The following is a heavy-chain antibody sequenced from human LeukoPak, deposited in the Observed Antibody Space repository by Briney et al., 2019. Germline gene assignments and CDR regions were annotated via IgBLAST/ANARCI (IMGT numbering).Heavy chain of an antibody. Sequence: SETLSLTCTVSGGSIRSYYWSWIRQPPGKGLEWVGYIFYSGTTDSNPSLKSRVTISVDTSKNQFSLKLSSVTAADTAVYYCASFSWGSGSYNQEAIWSWFDPWGQGTLVTVSS. D-gene: IGHD3-10*01. CDR3: ASFSWGSGSYNQEAIWSWFDP. CDR1: GGSIRSYY. V-gene: IGHV4-59*08. CDR2: IFYSGTT. J-gene: IGHJ5*02.